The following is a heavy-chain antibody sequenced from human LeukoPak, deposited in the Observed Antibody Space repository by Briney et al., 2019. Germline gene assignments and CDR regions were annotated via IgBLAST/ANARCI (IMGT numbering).Heavy chain of an antibody. V-gene: IGHV4-59*05. D-gene: IGHD4/OR15-4a*01. CDR3: ARVRDEDAFDI. J-gene: IGHJ3*02. CDR2: IYYSGST. CDR1: GGSISSYY. Sequence: PSETLSLTCTVSGGSISSYYWSWIRQPAGKGLEWIGSIYYSGSTYYNPSLKSRVTISVDTSKNQFSLKLSSVTAADTAVYYCARVRDEDAFDIWGQGTMVTVSS.